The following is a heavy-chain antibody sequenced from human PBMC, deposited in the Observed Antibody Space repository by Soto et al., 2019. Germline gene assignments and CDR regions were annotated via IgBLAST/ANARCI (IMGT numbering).Heavy chain of an antibody. Sequence: GGSLRLSCAASGFTFSSYAMSWVRQAPGKGLEWVSAISGSGGSTYYADSVKGRFTISRDNSKNTLYLQMNSLRAEDTAVYYCAKEGESFSYDSSGYYYDYWGQGTLVTVSS. J-gene: IGHJ4*02. CDR3: AKEGESFSYDSSGYYYDY. D-gene: IGHD3-22*01. CDR2: ISGSGGST. V-gene: IGHV3-23*01. CDR1: GFTFSSYA.